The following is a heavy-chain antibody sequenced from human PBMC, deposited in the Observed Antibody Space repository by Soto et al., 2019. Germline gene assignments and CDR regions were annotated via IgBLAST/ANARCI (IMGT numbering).Heavy chain of an antibody. D-gene: IGHD1-26*01. CDR2: ISSSGSTI. Sequence: QVQLVESGGGLVKPGGSLRLSCAASGFTFSDYYMSWIRQAPGKGLEWVSYISSSGSTIYYADSVKGRFTLSRDNAKNSLYLQMNSLRAEDTAVYYCASDETMGATNWFDPWGQGTLVTVSS. CDR3: ASDETMGATNWFDP. J-gene: IGHJ5*02. CDR1: GFTFSDYY. V-gene: IGHV3-11*01.